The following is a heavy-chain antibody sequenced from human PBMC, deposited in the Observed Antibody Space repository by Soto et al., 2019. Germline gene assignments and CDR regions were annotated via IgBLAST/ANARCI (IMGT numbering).Heavy chain of an antibody. D-gene: IGHD3-22*01. V-gene: IGHV1-46*01. CDR2: INPSGGST. Sequence: ASVKVSCKASGYTFTSYYMHWVRQAPGQGLEWMGIINPSGGSTSYAQKFQGRVTMTRDTSTSTVYMELSSLRSEDTAVYYCARSSYYYDSSGYLLTWGKGTMVTVSS. CDR1: GYTFTSYY. J-gene: IGHJ3*01. CDR3: ARSSYYYDSSGYLLT.